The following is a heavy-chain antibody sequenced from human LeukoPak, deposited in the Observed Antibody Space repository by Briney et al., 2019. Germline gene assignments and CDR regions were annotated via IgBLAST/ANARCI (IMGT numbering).Heavy chain of an antibody. J-gene: IGHJ4*02. D-gene: IGHD3-22*01. V-gene: IGHV4-34*01. CDR1: GGSFSGCS. Sequence: SETLSLTCAVYGGSFSGCSWSWVRQAPGKGLEWIGDINPSGSTNYNPSLKSRLTMSVDTSKNQFSLRLSSVTAADTAVYYCARHVHVSMIVVILSDYFDNWGRGTLVSVSS. CDR3: ARHVHVSMIVVILSDYFDN. CDR2: INPSGST.